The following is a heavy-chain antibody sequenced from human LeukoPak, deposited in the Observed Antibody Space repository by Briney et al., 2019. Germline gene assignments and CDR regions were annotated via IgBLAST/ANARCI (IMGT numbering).Heavy chain of an antibody. D-gene: IGHD6-13*01. CDR1: GFTFSSYA. J-gene: IGHJ4*02. CDR2: ISGSGGST. V-gene: IGHV3-23*01. CDR3: AHPGIAAAGRRGDYFDY. Sequence: GGSLRLSCAASGFTFSSYAMSWVRQAPGKELEWVSAISGSGGSTYYADSVKGRFTISRDNSKNTLYLQMNSLRAEDTAVYYCAHPGIAAAGRRGDYFDYWGQGTLVTVSS.